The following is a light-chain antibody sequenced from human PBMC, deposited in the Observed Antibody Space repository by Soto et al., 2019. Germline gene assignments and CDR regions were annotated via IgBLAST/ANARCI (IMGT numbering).Light chain of an antibody. CDR2: DNN. V-gene: IGLV1-44*01. CDR3: AAWDDSLNGVV. J-gene: IGLJ2*01. CDR1: SSNIGSTT. Sequence: QSVLTQPPSASGTPGQRVTISCSGSSSNIGSTTVNWYQQLPGTAPKLLIYDNNQRPSGVPDRFSGSKSGTSASLAISGLQSEDEADYYCAAWDDSLNGVVFGGGTQLTVL.